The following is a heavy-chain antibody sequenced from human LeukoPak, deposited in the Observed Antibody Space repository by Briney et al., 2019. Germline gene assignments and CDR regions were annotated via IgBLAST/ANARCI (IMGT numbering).Heavy chain of an antibody. V-gene: IGHV3-23*01. CDR3: AQDSLGGGYKFY. J-gene: IGHJ4*02. D-gene: IGHD5-18*01. CDR1: GFAFDNYA. CDR2: ITGSGGHT. Sequence: GGSLRLSCAASGFAFDNYAMSWVRQAAGKGLEWVSTITGSGGHTNYADSLKGRFTISRDNSKSMVYLQVNSLRVEDTAVYYCAQDSLGGGYKFYWGQGTLVAVSS.